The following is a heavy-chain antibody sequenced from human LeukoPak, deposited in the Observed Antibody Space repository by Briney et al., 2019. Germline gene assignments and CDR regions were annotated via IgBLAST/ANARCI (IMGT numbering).Heavy chain of an antibody. V-gene: IGHV3-64D*06. J-gene: IGHJ1*01. CDR3: AKVGYCSSTSCYPEYFQH. CDR2: ISSNGGST. D-gene: IGHD2-2*01. CDR1: GFTFSSYA. Sequence: GGSLRLSCSASGFTFSSYAMHWVRQAPGKGLEYVSAISSNGGSTYYADSVKGRFTISRDNSKNTLYLQMSSLRAEDTAVYYCAKVGYCSSTSCYPEYFQHWGQGTLVTVSS.